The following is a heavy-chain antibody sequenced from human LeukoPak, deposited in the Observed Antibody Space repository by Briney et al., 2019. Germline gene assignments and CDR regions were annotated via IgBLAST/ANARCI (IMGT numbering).Heavy chain of an antibody. CDR2: IYYSGST. V-gene: IGHV4-31*03. CDR3: ARDIRIPDDYYGMDV. CDR1: GGSISSGGYY. J-gene: IGHJ6*02. D-gene: IGHD3-9*01. Sequence: SQTLSLTCTVSGGSISSGGYYWSWIRQHPGKGLEWIGYIYYSGSTYYNPSPKSRVTISVDTSKNQFSLKLSSVTAADTAVYYCARDIRIPDDYYGMDVWGQGTTVTVSS.